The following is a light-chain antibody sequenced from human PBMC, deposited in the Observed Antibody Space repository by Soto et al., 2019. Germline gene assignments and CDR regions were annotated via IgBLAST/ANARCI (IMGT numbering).Light chain of an antibody. CDR2: EAS. Sequence: EIVLTQSPATLSLSPGERATLSCRASQSVSSYLAWYQQKPGQAPRLLIYEASNRATGIPARFSGSGSGTDLTLTISSVEHEDFAVYYWQQRSNWPRFTFGPGTKVDIK. V-gene: IGKV3-11*01. J-gene: IGKJ3*01. CDR1: QSVSSY. CDR3: QQRSNWPRFT.